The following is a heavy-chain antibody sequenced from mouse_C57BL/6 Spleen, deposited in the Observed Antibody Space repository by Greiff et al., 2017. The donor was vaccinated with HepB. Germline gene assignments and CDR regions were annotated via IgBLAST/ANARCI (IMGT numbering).Heavy chain of an antibody. J-gene: IGHJ4*01. CDR3: ARVGIYDGYHLYAMDY. Sequence: QVQLQQSGPELVKPGASVKISCKASGYAFSSSWMNWVKQRPGKGLEWIGRIYPGDGDTNYNGKFKGKATLTADKSSSTAYMQLSSLTSEDSAVYFCARVGIYDGYHLYAMDYWGQGTSVTVSS. CDR2: IYPGDGDT. D-gene: IGHD2-3*01. V-gene: IGHV1-82*01. CDR1: GYAFSSSW.